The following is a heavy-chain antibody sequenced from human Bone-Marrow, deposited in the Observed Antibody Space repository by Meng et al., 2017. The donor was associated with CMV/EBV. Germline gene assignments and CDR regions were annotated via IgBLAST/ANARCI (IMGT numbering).Heavy chain of an antibody. V-gene: IGHV4-39*07. CDR2: IHHSGAT. Sequence: GSRRLSCTVSGDSISSSMYYWGWIRQPPGKGLEWIASIHHSGATYYNPSLKSRVTISVDTSKNQFSLKVTSVTAADAAVYYCARDITGVHYWGQGTLVTVSS. D-gene: IGHD7-27*01. J-gene: IGHJ4*02. CDR1: GDSISSSMYY. CDR3: ARDITGVHY.